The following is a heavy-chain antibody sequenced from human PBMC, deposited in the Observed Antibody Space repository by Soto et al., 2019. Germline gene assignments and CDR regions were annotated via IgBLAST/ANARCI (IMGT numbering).Heavy chain of an antibody. J-gene: IGHJ3*02. CDR2: MNPNSGNT. Sequence: ASVKVSCKASGYTFTSYDINWVRQATGQGLEWMGWMNPNSGNTGYAQKFQGRVTMTRNTSTSTAYMELRSLRSDDTAVYYCASDGLGITIFGGPLKRYAFDIWGQGTMVTVSS. CDR1: GYTFTSYD. V-gene: IGHV1-8*01. D-gene: IGHD3-3*01. CDR3: ASDGLGITIFGGPLKRYAFDI.